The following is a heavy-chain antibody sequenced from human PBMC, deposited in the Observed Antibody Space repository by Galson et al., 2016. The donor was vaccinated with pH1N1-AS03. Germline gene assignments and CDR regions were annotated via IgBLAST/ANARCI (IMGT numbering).Heavy chain of an antibody. V-gene: IGHV5-51*01. Sequence: QSGAEVTEPGESLKISCKTSGYSFTAYWIGWVRQMPGPGLEWMGIIYPGDSDTKYSPSFQGQVTMSADKSSSTAHLQWRSLKASDSAMYFCARVGSGWYGGHVDYWGQGTPVTVSP. CDR1: GYSFTAYW. CDR2: IYPGDSDT. J-gene: IGHJ4*02. CDR3: ARVGSGWYGGHVDY. D-gene: IGHD6-19*01.